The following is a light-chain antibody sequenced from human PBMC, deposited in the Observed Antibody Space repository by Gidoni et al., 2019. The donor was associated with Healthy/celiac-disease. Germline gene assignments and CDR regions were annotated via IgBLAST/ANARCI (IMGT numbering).Light chain of an antibody. CDR2: DTS. J-gene: IGKJ1*01. CDR3: QQRRNWPPWT. CDR1: QSVSSY. V-gene: IGKV3-11*01. Sequence: DIVLTQSPATLSLSPGERATLSCRASQSVSSYLAWYQQKPGQAPRLLIYDTSNRATGIPARFSGSGSGTDFTLTIRSLEPEDFAVYYCQQRRNWPPWTFGQGTKVEIK.